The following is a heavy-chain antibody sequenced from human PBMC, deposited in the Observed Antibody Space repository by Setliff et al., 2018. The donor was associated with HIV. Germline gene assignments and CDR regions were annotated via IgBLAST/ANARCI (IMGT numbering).Heavy chain of an antibody. CDR1: GGSFRGYY. CDR2: INHSGST. J-gene: IGHJ4*02. CDR3: ARGSDYIWGNYRFPFDY. V-gene: IGHV4-34*01. Sequence: PSETLSLTCAVYGGSFRGYYWSWIRQPPGKGLEWIGEINHSGSTNYNPSLKSRVTISVDTSKSQFSLKLSSVTAADTALYYCARGSDYIWGNYRFPFDYWGQVTLVTVSS. D-gene: IGHD3-16*02.